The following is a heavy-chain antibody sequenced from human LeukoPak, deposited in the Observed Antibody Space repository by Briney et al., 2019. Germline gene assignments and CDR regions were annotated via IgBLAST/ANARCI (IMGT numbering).Heavy chain of an antibody. J-gene: IGHJ4*02. Sequence: SETLSLTCTVSGASISSGAYSWSWVRQHPGKGLEWIAYIYYSGNTYYNPSLKRRVTISVDTSKNQFSLKLSFVTAADTAVYYCARTITIFGALGYFDYWGQGTLVTVSS. CDR3: ARTITIFGALGYFDY. V-gene: IGHV4-31*03. D-gene: IGHD3-3*01. CDR2: IYYSGNT. CDR1: GASISSGAYS.